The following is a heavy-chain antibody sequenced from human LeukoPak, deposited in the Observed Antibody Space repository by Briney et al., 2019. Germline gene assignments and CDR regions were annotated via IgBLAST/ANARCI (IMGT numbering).Heavy chain of an antibody. D-gene: IGHD2-15*01. CDR2: IYSGGST. CDR1: GFTVSSNY. CDR3: ARSRSSHTPDAFDI. Sequence: GSLRPSCAASGFTVSSNYMSWVRQAPGKGLEWVSVIYSGGSTYYADSVKGRFTISRDNSKNTLYLQMNSLRAEDTAVYYCARSRSSHTPDAFDIWGQGTMVTVSS. V-gene: IGHV3-53*01. J-gene: IGHJ3*02.